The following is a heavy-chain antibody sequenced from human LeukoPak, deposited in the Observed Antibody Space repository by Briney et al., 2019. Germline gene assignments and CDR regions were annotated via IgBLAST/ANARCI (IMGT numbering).Heavy chain of an antibody. V-gene: IGHV3-48*03. CDR1: GFTFSSYE. CDR3: ARETSGSLDY. J-gene: IGHJ4*02. D-gene: IGHD1-26*01. Sequence: GGSLRLSCAASGFTFSSYEMNWVRQSPGQGVGGVSYISSSGSTIYYADSVKGRFTISRDNAKNSLYLQMNSLRAEDTAVYYCARETSGSLDYWGQGTLVTVSS. CDR2: ISSSGSTI.